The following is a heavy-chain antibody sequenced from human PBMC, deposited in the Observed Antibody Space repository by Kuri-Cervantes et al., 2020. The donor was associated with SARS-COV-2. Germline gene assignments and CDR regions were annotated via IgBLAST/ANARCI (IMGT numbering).Heavy chain of an antibody. CDR3: AKDWLPDDAFDI. CDR2: IWYDGSVE. V-gene: IGHV3-33*06. J-gene: IGHJ3*02. CDR1: GFTFSRST. D-gene: IGHD6-19*01. Sequence: GGSLRLSCAASGFTFSRSTMHWVRQAPGKGLEWVALIWYDGSVEYYGDSVKGRFTISRDNSKNTLYLQMNSLRAEDTAVYYCAKDWLPDDAFDIWGQGTMVTVSS.